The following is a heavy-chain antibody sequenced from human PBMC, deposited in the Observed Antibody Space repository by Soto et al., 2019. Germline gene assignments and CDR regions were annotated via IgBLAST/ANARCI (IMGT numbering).Heavy chain of an antibody. CDR2: IYYSGST. Sequence: SETLSLTCTVSGGSISSYYWSWIRQPPGKGLEWIGYIYYSGSTNYNPSLKSRVVISVDTSKNQFSLKLSSVTAADTAVYYCARETYGFNWFDPWGQGTLVTVSS. J-gene: IGHJ5*02. CDR3: ARETYGFNWFDP. V-gene: IGHV4-59*01. D-gene: IGHD4-17*01. CDR1: GGSISSYY.